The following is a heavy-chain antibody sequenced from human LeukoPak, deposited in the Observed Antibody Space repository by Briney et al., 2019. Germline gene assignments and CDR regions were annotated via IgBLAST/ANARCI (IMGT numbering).Heavy chain of an antibody. J-gene: IGHJ3*02. CDR3: ARRTYYYDSSGPRGVFDI. Sequence: PSETLSLTCAVYGGSFSGYYWSWIRQPPGKGLEWIGEIKHSGSTIYNPSLKSRVTISVDTSKNQFSLKLSSVTAADTAVYYCARRTYYYDSSGPRGVFDIWGQGTMVTVSS. CDR1: GGSFSGYY. CDR2: IKHSGST. D-gene: IGHD3-22*01. V-gene: IGHV4-34*01.